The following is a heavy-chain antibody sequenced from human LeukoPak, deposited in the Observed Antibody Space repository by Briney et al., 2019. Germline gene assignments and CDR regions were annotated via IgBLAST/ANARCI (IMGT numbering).Heavy chain of an antibody. D-gene: IGHD2-2*03. J-gene: IGHJ4*01. CDR1: GFTLNTYG. Sequence: GGSLRLSCAASGFTLNTYGMHWVRQAPRKGLEWVAFIRFDGSNKYYADSVKGRFTISRDNSKNTLYLHMKSLRPEDTAVYYCARGDGYCSSASCSGNWGQGTLVTVSS. V-gene: IGHV3-30*02. CDR3: ARGDGYCSSASCSGN. CDR2: IRFDGSNK.